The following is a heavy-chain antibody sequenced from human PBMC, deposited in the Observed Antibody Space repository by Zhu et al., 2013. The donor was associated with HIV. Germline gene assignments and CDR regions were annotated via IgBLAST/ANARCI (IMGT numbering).Heavy chain of an antibody. Sequence: QVQLVQSGAEVKKPGSSVKVSCKASGGTFSSYAISWVRQAPGQGLEWMGGIIPIFGTANYAQKFQGRVTITADESTSTAYMELSSLRSEDTAVYYCAREGKHDYGDLGGAFDIWGQGTMVTVSS. CDR2: IIPIFGTA. D-gene: IGHD4-17*01. CDR3: AREGKHDYGDLGGAFDI. V-gene: IGHV1-69*01. CDR1: GGTFSSYA. J-gene: IGHJ3*02.